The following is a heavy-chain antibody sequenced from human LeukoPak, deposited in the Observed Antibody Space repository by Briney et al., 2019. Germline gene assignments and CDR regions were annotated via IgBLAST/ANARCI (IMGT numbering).Heavy chain of an antibody. CDR1: GFTFSSYW. CDR3: AREGWPDIVATIDY. CDR2: IKQDGSEK. J-gene: IGHJ4*02. Sequence: GGSPRLSCAASGFTFSSYWMSWVRQALGKGLEWVANIKQDGSEKYYVDSVKGRFTISRDNAKNSLYLQMNSLRAEDTAVYYCAREGWPDIVATIDYWGQGTLVTVSS. V-gene: IGHV3-7*01. D-gene: IGHD5-12*01.